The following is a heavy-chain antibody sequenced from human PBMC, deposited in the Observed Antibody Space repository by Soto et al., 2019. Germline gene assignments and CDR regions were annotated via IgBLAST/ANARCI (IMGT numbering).Heavy chain of an antibody. CDR3: ASFPISSTITWSNWFDP. V-gene: IGHV3-23*01. Sequence: SLRLSCAASGFTFNTYAMSWVRQAPGKGLEWVSAISGSGGNTYYADSVEGRFTISRDNSTNTLYLQMRSLRADDTAIYYCASFPISSTITWSNWFDPWGQGTLVTVSS. CDR2: ISGSGGNT. D-gene: IGHD3-9*01. CDR1: GFTFNTYA. J-gene: IGHJ5*02.